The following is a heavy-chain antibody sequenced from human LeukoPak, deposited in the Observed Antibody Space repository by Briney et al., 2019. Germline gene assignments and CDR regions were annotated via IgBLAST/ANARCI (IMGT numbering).Heavy chain of an antibody. CDR2: IWYDGSNK. D-gene: IGHD4-23*01. J-gene: IGHJ4*02. CDR3: ARARDDYGGVDY. V-gene: IGHV3-33*01. Sequence: GGSLRLSCAASGFTFSSYGMHWVRQAPGKGLEWVAVIWYDGSNKYYADSVKGRFTISRDNSKNTLHLQMNSLRAEDTAVYYCARARDDYGGVDYWGQGTLVTVSS. CDR1: GFTFSSYG.